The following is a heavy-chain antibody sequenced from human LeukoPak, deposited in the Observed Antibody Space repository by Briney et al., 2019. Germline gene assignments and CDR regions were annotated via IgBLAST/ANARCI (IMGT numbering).Heavy chain of an antibody. Sequence: ASVKVSCKASGYTFINYGITWVRQAPGQGLEWMGWITTYSGNTYYAQNFQGRVTMTADTSTSTAYMEVRSLRSDDTAVYYCARLSPPIASFCSGGTCYSGGFDPWGQGTLVTVSS. CDR2: ITTYSGNT. D-gene: IGHD2-15*01. J-gene: IGHJ5*02. CDR3: ARLSPPIASFCSGGTCYSGGFDP. CDR1: GYTFINYG. V-gene: IGHV1-18*01.